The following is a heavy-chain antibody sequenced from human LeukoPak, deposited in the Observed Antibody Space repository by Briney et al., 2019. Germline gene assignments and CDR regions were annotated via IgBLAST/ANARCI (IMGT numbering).Heavy chain of an antibody. J-gene: IGHJ4*02. Sequence: SETLSLTCTVSGGSISSYYRSWVRQPPGKGLEWIGYIYNSGSTNYNPSLKSRVTIPVDTSKNQFSLKLSSVTAADTAVYYCAREGNYRDLYFDYWGQGTLVTVSS. V-gene: IGHV4-59*01. CDR3: AREGNYRDLYFDY. CDR1: GGSISSYY. CDR2: IYNSGST. D-gene: IGHD4-17*01.